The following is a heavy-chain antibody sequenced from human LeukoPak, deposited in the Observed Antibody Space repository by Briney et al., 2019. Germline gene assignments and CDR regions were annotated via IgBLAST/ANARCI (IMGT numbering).Heavy chain of an antibody. Sequence: QPGGSLRLSCAASGFTFSDYYMSWVRQAPGKGLEWVSVIYSGGSTYYADSVKGRFTISRDNSKNTLYLQMNSLRAEDTAVYYCARIYDSSGPIDYWGQGTLVTVSS. CDR3: ARIYDSSGPIDY. CDR2: IYSGGST. CDR1: GFTFSDYY. V-gene: IGHV3-53*01. D-gene: IGHD3-22*01. J-gene: IGHJ4*02.